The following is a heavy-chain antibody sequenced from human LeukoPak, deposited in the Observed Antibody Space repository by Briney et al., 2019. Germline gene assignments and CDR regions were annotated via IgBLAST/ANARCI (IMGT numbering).Heavy chain of an antibody. V-gene: IGHV4-34*01. J-gene: IGHJ4*02. CDR3: ARGQDYYDSSGYLNFDY. D-gene: IGHD3-22*01. CDR2: INHSGST. Sequence: PSETLSLTCAVYGGSFSGYYWSWIRQPPGKGLEWIGEINHSGSTNYNPSLKSRVTISVDTSKNQFSLKLSSVTAADTAVYYCARGQDYYDSSGYLNFDYWGQGTLVTVSS. CDR1: GGSFSGYY.